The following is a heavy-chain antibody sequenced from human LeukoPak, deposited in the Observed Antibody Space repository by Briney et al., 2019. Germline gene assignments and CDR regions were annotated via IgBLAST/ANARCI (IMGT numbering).Heavy chain of an antibody. CDR1: GFTFSSYG. J-gene: IGHJ4*02. V-gene: IGHV3-30*02. Sequence: PGGSLRLSCAASGFTFSSYGMHWVRQAPGKGLEWVAFIRYDGSNKYYADSVKGRFTISRDNSKNTLYLQMNSLRAEDTAVYYCAKDPRTYYDFWSGYHRWYFDYWGQGTLVTVPS. CDR2: IRYDGSNK. CDR3: AKDPRTYYDFWSGYHRWYFDY. D-gene: IGHD3-3*01.